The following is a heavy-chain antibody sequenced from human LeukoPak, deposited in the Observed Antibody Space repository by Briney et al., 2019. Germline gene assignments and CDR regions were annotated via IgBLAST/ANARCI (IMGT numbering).Heavy chain of an antibody. V-gene: IGHV4-34*01. CDR2: ISHTEGT. Sequence: HSETLSLTCGVFGVSINDYYWSWIRQSPGKGLEWIGEISHTEGTRYNPSLESRVTMSVGTSENQLSLKLIFVTAADTAVYYCARIRCGHSGSVCYNHWGLGNLVTVSS. J-gene: IGHJ4*02. CDR3: ARIRCGHSGSVCYNH. CDR1: GVSINDYY. D-gene: IGHD3-9*01.